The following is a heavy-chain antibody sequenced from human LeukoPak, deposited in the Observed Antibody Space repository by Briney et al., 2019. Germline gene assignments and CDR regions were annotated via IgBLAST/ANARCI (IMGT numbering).Heavy chain of an antibody. Sequence: SGGSLSLSCAASGFTFGSYAMYWVRPAPGKGLEWVSGIRGSGGSTFYADSVKGRFTISRDNSENTVYLQMNSLRADDTAVYYCAKTTAGYSSGRYPGWPVDYWGQGNLVTVSS. V-gene: IGHV3-23*01. D-gene: IGHD6-19*01. CDR2: IRGSGGST. J-gene: IGHJ4*02. CDR3: AKTTAGYSSGRYPGWPVDY. CDR1: GFTFGSYA.